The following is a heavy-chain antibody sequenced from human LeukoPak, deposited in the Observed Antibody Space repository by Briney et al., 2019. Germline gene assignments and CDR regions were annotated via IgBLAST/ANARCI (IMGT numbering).Heavy chain of an antibody. D-gene: IGHD3-22*01. CDR1: GGTFSSYA. V-gene: IGHV1-69*05. CDR2: IIPIFGTA. J-gene: IGHJ4*02. Sequence: SVKASCKASGGTFSSYAISWVRQAPGQGLEWMGGIIPIFGTANYAQKFQGRVTITTDESTSTAYMELSSLRSEDTAVYYCASPLDYYDSSGYHYWGQGTLVTVSS. CDR3: ASPLDYYDSSGYHY.